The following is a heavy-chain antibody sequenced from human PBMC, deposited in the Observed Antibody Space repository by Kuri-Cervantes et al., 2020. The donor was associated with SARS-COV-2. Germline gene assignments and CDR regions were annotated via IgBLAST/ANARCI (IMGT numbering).Heavy chain of an antibody. J-gene: IGHJ4*02. CDR1: GGSISSYY. V-gene: IGHV4-4*07. CDR2: IYTSGST. Sequence: ESLKISCTVSGGSISSYYWSWIRQPAGKGLEWIGRIYTSGSTNYNPSLKSRVTVSVDTSKNQFSLKLSSVTAADTAVYYCARGSERGYSYGTHFDYWGQGTLVTVSS. D-gene: IGHD5-18*01. CDR3: ARGSERGYSYGTHFDY.